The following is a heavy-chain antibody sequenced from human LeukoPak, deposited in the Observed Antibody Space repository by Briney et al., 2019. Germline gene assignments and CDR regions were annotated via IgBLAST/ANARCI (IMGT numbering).Heavy chain of an antibody. V-gene: IGHV4-4*07. CDR3: ARDAAYYGGRYFDY. CDR2: IYTSGST. D-gene: IGHD4-23*01. Sequence: PSETLSLTCTVSGGSISSYYWSWIRQPAGKGLEWIGRIYTSGSTNYNPSLKSRVTISVDTSKNQFSLKLSSVTAADTAVYYCARDAAYYGGRYFDYWGQGTLVTVSS. J-gene: IGHJ4*02. CDR1: GGSISSYY.